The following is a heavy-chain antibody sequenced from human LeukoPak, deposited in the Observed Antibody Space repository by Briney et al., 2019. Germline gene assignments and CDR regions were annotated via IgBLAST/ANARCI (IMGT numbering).Heavy chain of an antibody. CDR1: GLTFSSYG. Sequence: PGRSLRLSCAASGLTFSSYGMHWVRQAPGKGLEWVAVIWYDGSNKYYADSVKGRFTISRDNSKNTLYLQMNSLRAEDTAVYYCARDAFSGYSYGYGPWGQGTLVTVSS. J-gene: IGHJ5*02. CDR3: ARDAFSGYSYGYGP. V-gene: IGHV3-33*01. D-gene: IGHD5-18*01. CDR2: IWYDGSNK.